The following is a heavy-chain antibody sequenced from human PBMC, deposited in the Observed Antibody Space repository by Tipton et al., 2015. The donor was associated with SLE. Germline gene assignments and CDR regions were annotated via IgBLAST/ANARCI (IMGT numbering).Heavy chain of an antibody. CDR2: INHSGST. V-gene: IGHV4-34*01. CDR3: ARGRQDNYFDY. J-gene: IGHJ4*02. CDR1: GVSISGYY. D-gene: IGHD2-15*01. Sequence: TLSLTCTVSGVSISGYYWSWIRQPPGKGLEWIGEINHSGSTNYNPSLKSRVTISVDTSKNQFSLKLSSVTAADTAVYYCARGRQDNYFDYWGQGTLVTVSS.